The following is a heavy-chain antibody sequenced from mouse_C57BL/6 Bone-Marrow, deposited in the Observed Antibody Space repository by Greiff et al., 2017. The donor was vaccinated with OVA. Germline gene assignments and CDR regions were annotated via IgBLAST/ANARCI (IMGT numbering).Heavy chain of an antibody. CDR3: ARRMGRTWFAY. J-gene: IGHJ3*01. V-gene: IGHV1-61*01. D-gene: IGHD4-1*01. Sequence: QVQLQQPGAELVRPGSSVKLSCKASGYTFTSYWMDWVKQRPGQGLEWIGNIYPSDSETHYNQKFKDKATLTVDKSSSPAYMQLSSLTSEDSAVYYCARRMGRTWFAYCGQGTLVTVSA. CDR1: GYTFTSYW. CDR2: IYPSDSET.